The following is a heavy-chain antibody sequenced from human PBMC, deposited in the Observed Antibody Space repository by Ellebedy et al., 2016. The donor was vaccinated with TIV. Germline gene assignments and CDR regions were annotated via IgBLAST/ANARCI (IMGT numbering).Heavy chain of an antibody. CDR1: GFTFSIYA. Sequence: GGSLRLSCAASGFTFSIYAMGWVRQAPGKGLEWVAGISGSGGTTYYADSLKGRFTISRDNSKSTVYLQMNSLRAEETAVYYCTTSKTSTLYYWGQGTLVTVS. J-gene: IGHJ4*02. D-gene: IGHD2-2*01. V-gene: IGHV3-23*01. CDR2: ISGSGGTT. CDR3: TTSKTSTLYY.